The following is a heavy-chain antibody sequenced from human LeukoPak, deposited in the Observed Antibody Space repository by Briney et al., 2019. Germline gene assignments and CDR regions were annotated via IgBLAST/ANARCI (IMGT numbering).Heavy chain of an antibody. CDR2: FDPEDGET. Sequence: ASVKVSCKASGYTFTSYGISWVRQAPGKGLEWMGGFDPEDGETIYAQKFQGRVTMTEDTSTDTAYMELSSLRSEDTAVYYCATDPGVVTAMWGQGTLVTVSS. CDR1: GYTFTSYG. J-gene: IGHJ4*02. V-gene: IGHV1-24*01. D-gene: IGHD2-21*02. CDR3: ATDPGVVTAM.